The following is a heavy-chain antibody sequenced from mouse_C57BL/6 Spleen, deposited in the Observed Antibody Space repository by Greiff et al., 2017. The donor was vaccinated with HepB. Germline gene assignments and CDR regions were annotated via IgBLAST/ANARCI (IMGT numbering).Heavy chain of an antibody. CDR1: GYTFTDYY. V-gene: IGHV1-26*01. CDR3: ARWGGYSYYFDY. D-gene: IGHD2-3*01. J-gene: IGHJ2*01. CDR2: INPNNGGT. Sequence: EVQLQQSGPELVKPGASVKISCKASGYTFTDYYMNWVKQSHGKSLEWIGDINPNNGGTSYNQKFKGKATLTVDKSSSTAYMELRSLTSEDSAVYYCARWGGYSYYFDYWGQGTTLTVSS.